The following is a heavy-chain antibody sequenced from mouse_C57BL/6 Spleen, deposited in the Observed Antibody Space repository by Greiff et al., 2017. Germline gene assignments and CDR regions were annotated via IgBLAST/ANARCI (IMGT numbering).Heavy chain of an antibody. Sequence: QVQLQQSGAELVKPGASVKISCKASGYAFSSYWMNWVKQRPGKGLEWIGQIYPGDGDTNYNGKFKGKATLTADKSSSTAYMQLSSLTSEDSAVDFCASPDSSGYYYYAMDGWGQGTSVTVAS. D-gene: IGHD3-2*02. CDR1: GYAFSSYW. CDR2: IYPGDGDT. J-gene: IGHJ4*01. V-gene: IGHV1-80*01. CDR3: ASPDSSGYYYYAMDG.